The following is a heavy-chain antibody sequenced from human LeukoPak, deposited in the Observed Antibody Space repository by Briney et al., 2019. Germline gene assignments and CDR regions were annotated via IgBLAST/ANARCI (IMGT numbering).Heavy chain of an antibody. D-gene: IGHD3-22*01. CDR1: GYTFTGYY. J-gene: IGHJ4*02. CDR2: IHPNSGGT. CDR3: ARDHNSSGYCLH. Sequence: ASVKVSCKASGYTFTGYYMHWVRQAPGQGLEWMGWIHPNSGGTNYAQKFQGRATMTRDTSISTAYMELSRLRSDDTAVYYCARDHNSSGYCLHWGQGTLVTVSS. V-gene: IGHV1-2*02.